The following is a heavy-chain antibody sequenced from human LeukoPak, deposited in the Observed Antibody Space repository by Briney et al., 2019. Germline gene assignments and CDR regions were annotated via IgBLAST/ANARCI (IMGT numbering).Heavy chain of an antibody. J-gene: IGHJ4*02. Sequence: SVKVSCKASGGTFSSYAISWVRQAPGQGLEWVGRIIPIFGTANYAQKFQGRVTITTDESTSTAYMELSSLRSEDTAVYYCHYTAMAVDYWGQGTLVTVSS. CDR1: GGTFSSYA. CDR2: IIPIFGTA. CDR3: HYTAMAVDY. D-gene: IGHD5-18*01. V-gene: IGHV1-69*05.